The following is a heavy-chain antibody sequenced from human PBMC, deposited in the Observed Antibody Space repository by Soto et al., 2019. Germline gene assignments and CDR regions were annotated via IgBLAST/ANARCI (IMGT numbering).Heavy chain of an antibody. J-gene: IGHJ4*02. V-gene: IGHV3-48*02. CDR1: GFTFSSYS. Sequence: GGSLRLSCAASGFTFSSYSMTWVRQAPGKGLEWVSYISSSSITIYYADSVRGRFTISRDNAKNSLYLQMNSLRDEDTAVYYCARRGSWNSAAYYFDYWGQGTLVTVYS. D-gene: IGHD1-7*01. CDR3: ARRGSWNSAAYYFDY. CDR2: ISSSSITI.